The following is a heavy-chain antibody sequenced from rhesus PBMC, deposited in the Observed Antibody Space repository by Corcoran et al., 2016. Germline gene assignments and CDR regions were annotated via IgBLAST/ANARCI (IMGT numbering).Heavy chain of an antibody. CDR1: GFTFSSYG. D-gene: IGHD6-31*01. CDR3: AKQRLALDY. Sequence: EVQLVESGGGLVQPGGSLRLSCAASGFTFSSYGMSWVRQAPGKGLEWVSYISNGGCSTYSADSEKGRFTITRDNSKNTLSLQMNSLRAEDTAVYYCAKQRLALDYWGQGVLVTVSS. J-gene: IGHJ4*01. CDR2: ISNGGCST. V-gene: IGHV3S5*01.